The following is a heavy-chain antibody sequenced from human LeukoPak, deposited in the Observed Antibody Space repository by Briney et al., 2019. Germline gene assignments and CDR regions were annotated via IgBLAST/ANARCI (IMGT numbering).Heavy chain of an antibody. CDR3: ASWNPGKACFDH. CDR1: GGSISSSNW. V-gene: IGHV4-4*02. CDR2: IYHSGSI. J-gene: IGHJ4*02. Sequence: PSETLSLTCAVSGGSISSSNWWSWVRQPPGKDLEWIGEIYHSGSINYNPSLKSRVTISVDKSKNQFSLKLTSVTAADTAVYYCASWNPGKACFDHWGQGTLVTVSS. D-gene: IGHD1-1*01.